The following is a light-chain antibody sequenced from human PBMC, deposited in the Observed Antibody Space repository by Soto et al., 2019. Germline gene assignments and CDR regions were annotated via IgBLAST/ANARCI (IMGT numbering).Light chain of an antibody. V-gene: IGKV3-20*01. CDR2: GAS. CDR1: QSVSSSY. Sequence: EIVLTQSPGTLSLSPGERATLSCRASQSVSSSYLAWYQQKPGQAPRLLIYGASSRATGIPDRFSGSGSAKDFTLTISRLEPEDFAVYHCQQYGDTPLTFGGGTKVEIK. CDR3: QQYGDTPLT. J-gene: IGKJ4*01.